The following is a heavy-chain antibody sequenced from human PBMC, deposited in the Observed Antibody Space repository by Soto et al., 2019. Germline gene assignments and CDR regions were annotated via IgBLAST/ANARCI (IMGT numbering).Heavy chain of an antibody. Sequence: ASVKVSCKASGYTFTSYDINWVRQATGQGLEWMGWMNPNSGNTGYAQKFQGRVTMTRNTSISTAYMELSSLRSEDTAVYYCARGVVPAVDMDVWGKGTTVTVSS. J-gene: IGHJ6*03. V-gene: IGHV1-8*01. CDR2: MNPNSGNT. D-gene: IGHD2-2*01. CDR3: ARGVVPAVDMDV. CDR1: GYTFTSYD.